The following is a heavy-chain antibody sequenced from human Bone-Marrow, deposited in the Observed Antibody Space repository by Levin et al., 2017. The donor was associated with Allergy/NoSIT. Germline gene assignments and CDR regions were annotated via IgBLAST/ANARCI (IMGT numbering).Heavy chain of an antibody. Sequence: PGESLKISCAASGFTFSSYSMHWVRQSPGKGLEWVAVITYDGNSRHYADSVKGRFSSSRDNSKNTMYLQMSGLTVDDTAVYYCARGRVRGWLEYFDSWGQGTLVTVSS. CDR2: ITYDGNSR. CDR3: ARGRVRGWLEYFDS. CDR1: GFTFSSYS. J-gene: IGHJ4*02. V-gene: IGHV3-30-3*01. D-gene: IGHD6-19*01.